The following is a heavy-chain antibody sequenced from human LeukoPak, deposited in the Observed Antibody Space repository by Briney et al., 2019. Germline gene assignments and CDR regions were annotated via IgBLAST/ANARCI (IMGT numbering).Heavy chain of an antibody. V-gene: IGHV1-3*01. J-gene: IGHJ6*02. CDR3: AREKGDYHDNYYYYGMDV. CDR1: GYTFTSYA. D-gene: IGHD3-16*01. CDR2: INAGNGNT. Sequence: ASVKVSCKASGYTFTSYAMHWVRQAPGQRLEWMGWINAGNGNTKYSQKFQGRVTITRDTSASTVYMELSSLRSEDTAVYYCAREKGDYHDNYYYYGMDVWGQGTTVTVSS.